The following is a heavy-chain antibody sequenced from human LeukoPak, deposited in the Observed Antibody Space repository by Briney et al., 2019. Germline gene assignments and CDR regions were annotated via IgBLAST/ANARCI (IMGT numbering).Heavy chain of an antibody. J-gene: IGHJ6*02. D-gene: IGHD6-13*01. CDR3: ARGYFSSSGRGMDV. V-gene: IGHV3-7*01. Sequence: GSLRLSCEASGFNFNNHWMNLVRQAPRKGLEWVANIKQDGSEKSYVDSVKGRFTISRDNAKNSLFLQMDSLRAEDTAVYYCARGYFSSSGRGMDVWGQGTTVTVSS. CDR1: GFNFNNHW. CDR2: IKQDGSEK.